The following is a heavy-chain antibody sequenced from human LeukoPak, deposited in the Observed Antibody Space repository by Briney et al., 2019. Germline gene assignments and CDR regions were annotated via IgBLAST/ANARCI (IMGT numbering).Heavy chain of an antibody. CDR2: ICTSGNT. D-gene: IGHD2-21*01. V-gene: IGHV4-61*02. Sequence: PSETLSLTCTVSGASISSGSHYWSWIRQPAGKGLEWIGRICTSGNTNYNPSLKSRVAISIDASKNQFSLKLSSVTAADTAVYYCAREPADPGHLVVLAVVGCMDVWGNGTTVTVSS. J-gene: IGHJ6*03. CDR1: GASISSGSHY. CDR3: AREPADPGHLVVLAVVGCMDV.